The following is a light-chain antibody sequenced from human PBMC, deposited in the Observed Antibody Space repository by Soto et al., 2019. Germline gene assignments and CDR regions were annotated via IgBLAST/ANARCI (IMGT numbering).Light chain of an antibody. CDR1: QSVSSTY. Sequence: EIVLTQSPGTLSLSPGERATLSCRASQSVSSTYLGWYQQKPGQAPRLLIYGASSRAIGIPDRFSGSGSGTDFTLTIRRLEPEDFAVYYCQQYGASPYTFGQGTKLETK. CDR3: QQYGASPYT. J-gene: IGKJ2*01. V-gene: IGKV3-20*01. CDR2: GAS.